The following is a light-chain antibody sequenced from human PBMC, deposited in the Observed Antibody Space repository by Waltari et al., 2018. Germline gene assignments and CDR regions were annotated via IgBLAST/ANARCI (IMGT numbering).Light chain of an antibody. CDR2: AAS. Sequence: DIQMTQSPSSLSAYVGDRVTITCRARQGISNYLAWFQQKPGKAPKSLIYAASNLQSGVPSNFSGSASGTEFTLTISSLQPEDFATYYCQQYNSYPLTFGGGTKVEIK. V-gene: IGKV1-16*02. J-gene: IGKJ4*01. CDR1: QGISNY. CDR3: QQYNSYPLT.